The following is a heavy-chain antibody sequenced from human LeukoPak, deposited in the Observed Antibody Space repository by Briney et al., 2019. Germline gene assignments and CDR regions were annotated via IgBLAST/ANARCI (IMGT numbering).Heavy chain of an antibody. CDR1: GFPFNVQT. J-gene: IGHJ4*02. CDR3: ARGGATRGRFEN. D-gene: IGHD1-26*01. Sequence: GGSLRLSCAASGFPFNVQTMSWVRQAPGKGLDWVASMRQDGSEIYYVDSVKGRFTISRDNPKNSLYLQMNSLRAEDTAVYYCARGGATRGRFENWGQGTLVTVSS. V-gene: IGHV3-7*01. CDR2: MRQDGSEI.